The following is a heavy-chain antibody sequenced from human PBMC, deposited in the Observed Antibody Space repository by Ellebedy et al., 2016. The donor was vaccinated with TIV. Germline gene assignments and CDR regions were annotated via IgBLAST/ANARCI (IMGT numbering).Heavy chain of an antibody. CDR1: GHTFTSYG. CDR3: AKSGLFGELLYLDY. CDR2: ISAYNGNT. Sequence: AASVKVSCKASGHTFTSYGISWVRQAPGQGLEWMGWISAYNGNTNYAQKLQGRVTMTTDTSTSTAYMELRSLRSDDTAVFYCAKSGLFGELLYLDYWGQGTLVTVSS. D-gene: IGHD3-10*02. J-gene: IGHJ4*02. V-gene: IGHV1-18*01.